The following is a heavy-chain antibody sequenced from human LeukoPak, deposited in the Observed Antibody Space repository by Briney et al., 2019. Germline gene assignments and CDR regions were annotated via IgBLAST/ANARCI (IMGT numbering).Heavy chain of an antibody. CDR1: GYTFTGYY. Sequence: ASVKVSCKASGYTFTGYYMHWVRQAPGQGLEWMGRINPNSGGTNYAQKFQGRVTMTRDTSISTAYMELSRLRSDDTAVYYCARVNKGYCSGGSCYPLGYWGQGTLVTVSS. CDR3: ARVNKGYCSGGSCYPLGY. D-gene: IGHD2-15*01. V-gene: IGHV1-2*06. J-gene: IGHJ4*02. CDR2: INPNSGGT.